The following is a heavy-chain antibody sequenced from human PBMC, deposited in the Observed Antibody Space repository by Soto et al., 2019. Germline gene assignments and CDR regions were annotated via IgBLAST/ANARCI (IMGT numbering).Heavy chain of an antibody. CDR1: GFTFSTYA. Sequence: EVQLLESGGGLVQPGGSLRLSCAASGFTFSTYAMNWVRQAPGKGLEWVSGISGSGDSTYYADSVKRRFTVSRDNSKNTLYVQMISLRAEDTAVFYCAKERSSGWSLDYWGQGTLVTVSS. CDR3: AKERSSGWSLDY. V-gene: IGHV3-23*01. D-gene: IGHD6-19*01. CDR2: ISGSGDST. J-gene: IGHJ4*02.